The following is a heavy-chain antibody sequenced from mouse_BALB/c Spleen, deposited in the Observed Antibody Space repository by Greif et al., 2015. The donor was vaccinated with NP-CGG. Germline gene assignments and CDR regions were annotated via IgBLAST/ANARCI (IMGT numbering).Heavy chain of an antibody. J-gene: IGHJ3*01. CDR3: TRSVGFAY. V-gene: IGHV6-6*02. CDR2: IRLKSNNYAT. Sequence: EVKLVESGGGLVQPGGSMKLSCVASGFTFSNYWMNWVRQSPEKGLEWVAEIRLKSNNYATHYAESVKGRFTISRDDSKSSVYLQMNNLRAEDTGIYYCTRSVGFAYWGQGTLVTVSA. CDR1: GFTFSNYW.